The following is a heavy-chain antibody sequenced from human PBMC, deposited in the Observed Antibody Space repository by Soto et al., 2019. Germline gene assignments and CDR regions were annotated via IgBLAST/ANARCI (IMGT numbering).Heavy chain of an antibody. V-gene: IGHV4-59*01. D-gene: IGHD4-4*01. J-gene: IGHJ6*03. Sequence: PSETLSLTCTVSGGSISSYYWSWIRQPPGKGLEWIGYIYYSGSTNYNPSLKSRVTISVDTSKNQFSLKLSSVTAADTAVYYCARTTSDYYYMDVWGKGTTVTVSS. CDR3: ARTTSDYYYMDV. CDR2: IYYSGST. CDR1: GGSISSYY.